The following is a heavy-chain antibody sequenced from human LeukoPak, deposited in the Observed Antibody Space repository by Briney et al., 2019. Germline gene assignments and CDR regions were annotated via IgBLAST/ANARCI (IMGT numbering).Heavy chain of an antibody. CDR2: ISRNSASV. Sequence: GGSLRLSCAASGFTFDDYPMYLVRQVPGKGLEWVSGISRNSASVVYAVSVKGRFSISSDNAKNSLYLKMNSLRAEDTAFYYCAKAPAYYNTAIDFWGKGTLVTVSS. V-gene: IGHV3-9*01. CDR1: GFTFDDYP. CDR3: AKAPAYYNTAIDF. D-gene: IGHD3-10*01. J-gene: IGHJ4*02.